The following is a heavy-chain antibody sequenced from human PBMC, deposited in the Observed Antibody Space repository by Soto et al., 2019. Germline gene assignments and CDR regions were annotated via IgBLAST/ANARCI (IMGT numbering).Heavy chain of an antibody. CDR1: GFSLSTSGMC. CDR3: ARIRVVRGLPQGDYYDGMDV. V-gene: IGHV2-70*11. J-gene: IGHJ6*02. CDR2: IDWDDDK. D-gene: IGHD3-10*01. Sequence: SGPTLVNPTQTLTLTCTLSGFSLSTSGMCVSWIRQPPGKALEWLARIDWDDDKYYSTSLKTRLTISKDTSKNQVVLTMTNMDPVDTATYYCARIRVVRGLPQGDYYDGMDVWGQGTTVTVSS.